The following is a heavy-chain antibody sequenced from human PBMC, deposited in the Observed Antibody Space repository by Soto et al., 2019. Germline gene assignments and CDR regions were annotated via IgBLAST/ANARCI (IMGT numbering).Heavy chain of an antibody. V-gene: IGHV1-69*01. D-gene: IGHD6-13*01. CDR2: IIPIFGTA. CDR1: VGTFSSYA. Sequence: QVQLVQSGAEVKKPGASVKVSCKAAVGTFSSYAISWVRQAPGQGLEWMGGIIPIFGTANYAQKFQGRVTITPDETRSTAFMALSSLRAKDTAGYFCASDVCGNLQQLVTDWGQGTPVTVSS. J-gene: IGHJ4*02. CDR3: ASDVCGNLQQLVTD.